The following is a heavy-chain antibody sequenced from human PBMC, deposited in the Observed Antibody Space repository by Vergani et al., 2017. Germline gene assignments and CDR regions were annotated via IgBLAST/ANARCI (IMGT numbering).Heavy chain of an antibody. D-gene: IGHD6-13*01. V-gene: IGHV4-61*02. CDR1: GASIRSGNYQ. Sequence: QVQLQESGPGLVKPSQTLSLTCTFSGASIRSGNYQWNWIRQPAGKALEWFGYIYDRGNTKYNHSLESRISMSVDASKNPFSLNVRSVTAADTAIYYCAREAMRQQLVNPFDCWGQGSLVTVAS. CDR3: AREAMRQQLVNPFDC. J-gene: IGHJ4*02. CDR2: IYDRGNT.